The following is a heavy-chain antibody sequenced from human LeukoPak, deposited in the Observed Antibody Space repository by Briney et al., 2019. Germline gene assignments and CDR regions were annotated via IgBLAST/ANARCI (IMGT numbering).Heavy chain of an antibody. Sequence: GRSLRLSCEASGITFSSYGMHWVRQAPGKGLEWVAVIWSDGSNKYYADSVKGRFTISRDNSKNTLYLQMNSLRAEDTAVYYCASGLGYCSGGSCQGPGDWGQGTLVTVSS. J-gene: IGHJ4*02. CDR2: IWSDGSNK. V-gene: IGHV3-33*01. CDR1: GITFSSYG. D-gene: IGHD2-15*01. CDR3: ASGLGYCSGGSCQGPGD.